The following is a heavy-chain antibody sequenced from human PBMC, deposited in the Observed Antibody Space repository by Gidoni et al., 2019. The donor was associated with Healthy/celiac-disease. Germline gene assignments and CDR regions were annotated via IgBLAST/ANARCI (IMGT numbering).Heavy chain of an antibody. Sequence: EVQLVESGGGLVQPGGSLRLSCAASGFTFSSYSMNWVRQAPGKGLEWVSYISSSSSTIYYADSVKGRFTISRDNAKNSLYLQMNSLRDEDTAVYYCARGGSPPYYYYYGMDVWGQGTTVTVSS. CDR1: GFTFSSYS. CDR3: ARGGSPPYYYYYGMDV. CDR2: ISSSSSTI. D-gene: IGHD3-10*01. V-gene: IGHV3-48*02. J-gene: IGHJ6*02.